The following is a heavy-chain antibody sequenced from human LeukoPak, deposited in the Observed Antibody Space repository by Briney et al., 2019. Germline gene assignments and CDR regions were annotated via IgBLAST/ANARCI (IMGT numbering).Heavy chain of an antibody. CDR3: ARVVYSEYDY. J-gene: IGHJ4*02. Sequence: PSETLSLTCTVSGYSISSGYYWGWIRQPPGKGLEWIGSIYHSGSTYYNPSLKSRVTISVDTSKNQFSLKLSSVTAADTAVYYCARVVYSEYDYWGQGTLVTVSS. CDR2: IYHSGST. V-gene: IGHV4-38-2*02. CDR1: GYSISSGYY. D-gene: IGHD2-21*01.